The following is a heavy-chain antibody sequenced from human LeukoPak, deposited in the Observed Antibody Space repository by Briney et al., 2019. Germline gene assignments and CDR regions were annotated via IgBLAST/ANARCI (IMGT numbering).Heavy chain of an antibody. V-gene: IGHV4-59*01. D-gene: IGHD6-13*01. CDR1: GGSISSYY. Sequence: SETLSLTCTVSGGSISSYYGSWIRQPPGKGLEWIGYIYYSGSTNYNPSLKSRVTISEDTSKNQFSLKLSSVTAADTAVYYCARGTGYSSSWYVYWGQGTLVTVSS. CDR2: IYYSGST. J-gene: IGHJ4*02. CDR3: ARGTGYSSSWYVY.